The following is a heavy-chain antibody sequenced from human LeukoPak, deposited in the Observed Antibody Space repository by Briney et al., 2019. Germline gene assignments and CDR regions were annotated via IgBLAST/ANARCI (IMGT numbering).Heavy chain of an antibody. Sequence: GASVKVSCKASGGTFSSYVVNWVRQAPGQGLEWMGGIIPIFGTANYAQKFQGRVTITADKSTSTAYMELSSLRSGDTAVYYCAMGVGAPEDLAVAADFDYWGQGTLVTVSS. CDR2: IIPIFGTA. V-gene: IGHV1-69*06. CDR3: AMGVGAPEDLAVAADFDY. CDR1: GGTFSSYV. J-gene: IGHJ4*02. D-gene: IGHD6-19*01.